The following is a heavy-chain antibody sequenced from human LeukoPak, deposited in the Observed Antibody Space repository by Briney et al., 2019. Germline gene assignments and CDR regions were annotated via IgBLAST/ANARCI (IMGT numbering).Heavy chain of an antibody. D-gene: IGHD2-2*01. V-gene: IGHV1-3*01. Sequence: ASVKVSCTASGYTFTSYAMHWVRQAPGQRLEWMGWINAGNGNTKYSQKFQGRVTITRDTSASTAYMELSSLRSEDTAAYYCARESCSSTSCYIYYYGMDVWGQGTTVTVSS. J-gene: IGHJ6*02. CDR1: GYTFTSYA. CDR3: ARESCSSTSCYIYYYGMDV. CDR2: INAGNGNT.